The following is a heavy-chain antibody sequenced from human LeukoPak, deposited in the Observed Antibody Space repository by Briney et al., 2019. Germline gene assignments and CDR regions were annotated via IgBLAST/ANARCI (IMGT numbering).Heavy chain of an antibody. J-gene: IGHJ3*02. CDR2: MNPNSGNT. D-gene: IGHD2-2*01. CDR3: ARDVVVVPAGYAFDI. CDR1: GYTFTSYD. Sequence: ASVKVSCKASGYTFTSYDINWVRQATGQGLEWMGWMNPNSGNTGYAQKFQGRVTMTRNTSISTAYMELSSLRSKDTAVYYCARDVVVVPAGYAFDIWGQGTMVTVSS. V-gene: IGHV1-8*01.